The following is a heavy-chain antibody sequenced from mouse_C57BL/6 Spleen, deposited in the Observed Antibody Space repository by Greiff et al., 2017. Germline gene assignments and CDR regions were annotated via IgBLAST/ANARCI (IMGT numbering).Heavy chain of an antibody. J-gene: IGHJ1*03. Sequence: QVQLQQPGTELVKPGASVKLSCKASGYTFTSYWMHWVKQRPGQGLEWIGNINPSNGGTNYNEQFKSKATLTVDKSSSTAYMQLSSLTSEDSAVYYCARSGGLLWYFDVWGTGTTVTVSS. CDR3: ARSGGLLWYFDV. D-gene: IGHD2-10*01. CDR1: GYTFTSYW. V-gene: IGHV1-53*01. CDR2: INPSNGGT.